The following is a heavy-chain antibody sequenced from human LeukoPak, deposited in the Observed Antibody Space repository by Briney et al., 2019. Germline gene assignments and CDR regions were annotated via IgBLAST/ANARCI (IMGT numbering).Heavy chain of an antibody. CDR2: ITAYNGNR. CDR1: GYTFSNYG. D-gene: IGHD1-1*01. Sequence: ASVKVSCKTSGYTFSNYGISWVRQAPGQGLEWMGWITAYNGNRLYAQRFQGRITLTTDTSTSTSYMELRSLEYDDTAVYYCARDNDKVVDHWGQGTLVTVSS. CDR3: ARDNDKVVDH. V-gene: IGHV1-18*01. J-gene: IGHJ4*01.